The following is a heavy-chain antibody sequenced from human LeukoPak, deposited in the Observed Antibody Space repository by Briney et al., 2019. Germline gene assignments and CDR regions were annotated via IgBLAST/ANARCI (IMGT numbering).Heavy chain of an antibody. CDR2: ITGDGAYT. Sequence: GGTLLLSCAASGFTFSDYSMTWVRQAPGKGLEWVSAITGDGAYTDYADSVKGRFTISRDNSKNTLYLQMNSLRAEDTAVYYCAKSGYSSSWSNAAVYNWFDPWGQGTLVTVSS. V-gene: IGHV3-23*01. CDR3: AKSGYSSSWSNAAVYNWFDP. CDR1: GFTFSDYS. J-gene: IGHJ5*02. D-gene: IGHD6-13*01.